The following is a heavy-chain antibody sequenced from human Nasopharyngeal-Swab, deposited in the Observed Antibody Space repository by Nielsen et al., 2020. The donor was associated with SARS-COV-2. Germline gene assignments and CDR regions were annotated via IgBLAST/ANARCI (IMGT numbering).Heavy chain of an antibody. V-gene: IGHV1-2*02. Sequence: ASVKVSCKTSGYTFTTYFIHWVRQAPGHGLEWMGWSDPNSGHTHFAERFQGRVSMTRDTSISTAYMELSRLRSDDTAVYYCARGVMGGRFDPWGQGTLVTVSS. CDR1: GYTFTTYF. CDR2: SDPNSGHT. J-gene: IGHJ5*02. D-gene: IGHD2-8*01. CDR3: ARGVMGGRFDP.